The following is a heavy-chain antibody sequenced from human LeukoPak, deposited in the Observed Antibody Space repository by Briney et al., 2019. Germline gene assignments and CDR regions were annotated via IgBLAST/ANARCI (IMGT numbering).Heavy chain of an antibody. CDR3: ARAHNWNDHLDY. CDR2: IIPIFGTA. J-gene: IGHJ4*02. V-gene: IGHV1-69*13. Sequence: SVKVSCKASGGTFSSYAISWVRQAPGQGLEWMGGIIPIFGTANYAQKFQGRVTITADESTSTAYMELSSLRSEDTAVYYCARAHNWNDHLDYWGQGTLVTVSS. D-gene: IGHD1-20*01. CDR1: GGTFSSYA.